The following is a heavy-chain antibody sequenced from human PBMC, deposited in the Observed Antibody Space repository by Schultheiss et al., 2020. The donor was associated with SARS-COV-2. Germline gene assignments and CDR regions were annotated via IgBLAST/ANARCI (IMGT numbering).Heavy chain of an antibody. CDR1: GGSVSRYY. Sequence: SQTLSLTCTVSGGSVSRYYWSWIRQPPGKGLEWIGTIQYGGSTYYNSPLKSRVTMSVDTSKNQLSLKLTSVTAADTAVYFCARVYSGTRSYYMDVWGKRTAVTVSS. J-gene: IGHJ6*03. CDR3: ARVYSGTRSYYMDV. CDR2: IQYGGST. V-gene: IGHV4-59*02. D-gene: IGHD1-26*01.